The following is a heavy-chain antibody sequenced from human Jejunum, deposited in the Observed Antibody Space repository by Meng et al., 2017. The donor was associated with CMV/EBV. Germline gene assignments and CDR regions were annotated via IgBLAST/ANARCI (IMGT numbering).Heavy chain of an antibody. D-gene: IGHD2-15*01. CDR3: AKGGDGSKRIDY. V-gene: IGHV3-23*03. J-gene: IGHJ4*02. CDR1: GFTFSTYA. Sequence: SGFTFSTYAMSWVRQAPGKGLEWVSVIYSGGGSLYYEDSVKGRFTISRDNSKNTLYLQMNSLRAEDTAVFYCAKGGDGSKRIDYWGQGTLVTVSS. CDR2: IYSGGGSL.